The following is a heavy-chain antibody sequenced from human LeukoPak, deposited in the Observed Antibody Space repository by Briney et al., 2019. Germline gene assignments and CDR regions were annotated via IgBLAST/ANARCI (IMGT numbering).Heavy chain of an antibody. CDR1: GLTFSSYA. J-gene: IGHJ4*02. Sequence: GGSLRLSCAASGLTFSSYAMYWVRQAPGKGLEWVAFIRYDGNKKYYADSVKGRFTISRDNSRNTVYLQMNSLTSEDTAVYYCAKLLLETGGIGEEFDYWGQGTLVTVSS. CDR3: AKLLLETGGIGEEFDY. V-gene: IGHV3-30*02. D-gene: IGHD1-26*01. CDR2: IRYDGNKK.